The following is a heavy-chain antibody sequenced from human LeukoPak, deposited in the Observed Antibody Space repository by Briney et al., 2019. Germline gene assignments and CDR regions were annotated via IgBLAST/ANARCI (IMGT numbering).Heavy chain of an antibody. V-gene: IGHV1-2*02. Sequence: ASVKVSCKASGYTFTGYYTHWVRQAPGQGLEWMGWINPNSGGTNYAQKFQGRVTMTRDTSISTAYMELSRLRSDDTAVYYCARDRQEYSYGANFDYWGQGTLVTVSS. CDR2: INPNSGGT. CDR1: GYTFTGYY. CDR3: ARDRQEYSYGANFDY. J-gene: IGHJ4*02. D-gene: IGHD5-18*01.